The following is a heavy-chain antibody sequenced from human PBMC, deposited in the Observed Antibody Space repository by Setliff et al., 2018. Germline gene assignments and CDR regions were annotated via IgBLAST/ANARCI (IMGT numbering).Heavy chain of an antibody. CDR3: ARDLRVAVAGFDL. CDR2: ISPSSDRV. Sequence: GESLKISCAASGFTFSDSYMSWIRQAPGKGLEWISYISPSSDRVYYSKSVEGRFSVSRDNAKKSLYLQMNSLRVDDTAVYYCARDLRVAVAGFDLWGQGSLVTVSS. J-gene: IGHJ4*02. D-gene: IGHD6-19*01. V-gene: IGHV3-11*01. CDR1: GFTFSDSY.